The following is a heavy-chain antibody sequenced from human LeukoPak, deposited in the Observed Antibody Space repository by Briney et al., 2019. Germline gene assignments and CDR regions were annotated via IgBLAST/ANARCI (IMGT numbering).Heavy chain of an antibody. CDR2: ISSSSSTI. D-gene: IGHD3-22*01. V-gene: IGHV3-48*04. Sequence: PGGSLRLSCAASGFTFSSYSMNWVRQAPGKGLEWVSYISSSSSTIYYADSAKGRFTISRDNAKNSLYLQMNSLRAEDTAVYYCARSDYYDSSGHDYWGQGTLVTVSS. J-gene: IGHJ4*02. CDR1: GFTFSSYS. CDR3: ARSDYYDSSGHDY.